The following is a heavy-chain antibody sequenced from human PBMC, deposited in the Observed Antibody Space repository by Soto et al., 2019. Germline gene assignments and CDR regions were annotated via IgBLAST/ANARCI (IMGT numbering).Heavy chain of an antibody. V-gene: IGHV5-51*01. CDR3: ARQTSGWFAMDV. CDR1: GYSFTNYW. Sequence: GECLKISCKGSGYSFTNYWIGWVRQVPGTGPEWMGIIYPGDSDARYSPSFQGQVSISADKSNNTAYLQWSSLKASDTAMYYCARQTSGWFAMDVWGQGTTVTVSS. CDR2: IYPGDSDA. J-gene: IGHJ6*02. D-gene: IGHD6-19*01.